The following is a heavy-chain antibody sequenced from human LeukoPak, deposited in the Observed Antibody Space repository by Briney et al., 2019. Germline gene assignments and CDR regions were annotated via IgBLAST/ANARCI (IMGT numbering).Heavy chain of an antibody. J-gene: IGHJ2*01. D-gene: IGHD2-2*01. V-gene: IGHV1-69*13. CDR1: GYTFTSYG. Sequence: ASVKVSCKASGYTFTSYGISWVRQAPGQGLEWMGGIIPIFGTANYAQKFQGRVTITADESTSTAYMELSSLRSEDTAVYYCARVFGSPVVPAATTPDIDWYFDLWGRGTLVTVSS. CDR2: IIPIFGTA. CDR3: ARVFGSPVVPAATTPDIDWYFDL.